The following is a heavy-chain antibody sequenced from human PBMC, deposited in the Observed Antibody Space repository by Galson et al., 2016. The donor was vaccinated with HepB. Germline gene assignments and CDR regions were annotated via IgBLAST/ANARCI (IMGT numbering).Heavy chain of an antibody. J-gene: IGHJ6*02. Sequence: PALVKPTQTLTLTCTFSGFSLSTGGVCVTWIRQPPGKALEWLALIDWDDEKYYSTSLKTRLTISKDTSKNQVVLTMTNMDPVDTATYYCARAYSSGWFYGMDAGGQGTTVTVSS. D-gene: IGHD6-19*01. CDR1: GFSLSTGGVC. CDR2: IDWDDEK. V-gene: IGHV2-70*01. CDR3: ARAYSSGWFYGMDA.